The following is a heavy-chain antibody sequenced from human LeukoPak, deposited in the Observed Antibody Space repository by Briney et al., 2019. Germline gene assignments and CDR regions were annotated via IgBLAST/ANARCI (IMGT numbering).Heavy chain of an antibody. CDR3: ARDATGVVTAIPEFPDY. Sequence: GRSLRLSCAASGFTFNTYAIHWVRQAPGKGLEWVAVISFDGTNKYYADSVKGRFTTPRDNSKNTLYLQMNSLRPEDTAIYYCARDATGVVTAIPEFPDYWGQGTLVTVSS. V-gene: IGHV3-30*04. J-gene: IGHJ4*02. D-gene: IGHD2-21*02. CDR1: GFTFNTYA. CDR2: ISFDGTNK.